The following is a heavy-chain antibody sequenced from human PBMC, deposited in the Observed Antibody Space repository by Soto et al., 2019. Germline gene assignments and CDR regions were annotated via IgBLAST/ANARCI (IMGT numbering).Heavy chain of an antibody. V-gene: IGHV3-33*01. D-gene: IGHD6-6*01. CDR2: IWYDGSKK. Sequence: QVQLVESGGGVVQPGRSLRLSCAASGFTFSIYCIHWVRQAPGKGLEWVAVIWYDGSKKYYADSVKGRFTISRDNSKNTLYLQMNSLRDEDTGVYYCARDHSSSPDYWGQGTLVTVSA. CDR1: GFTFSIYC. CDR3: ARDHSSSPDY. J-gene: IGHJ4*02.